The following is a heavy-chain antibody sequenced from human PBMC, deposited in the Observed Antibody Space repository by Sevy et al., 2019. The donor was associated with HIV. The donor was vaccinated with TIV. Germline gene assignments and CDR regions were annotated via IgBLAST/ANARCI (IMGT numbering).Heavy chain of an antibody. V-gene: IGHV3-48*03. CDR2: IESSGVTI. Sequence: GGSLRLSCAASGFTFSNYDMNWVRQAPGKGLEWVSYIESSGVTIYADSVEGRFTISRDNAKSSLYLQMNSLRADDTGVYYCAGDSRGYYSRIDNWGQGTLVTVSS. J-gene: IGHJ4*02. CDR1: GFTFSNYD. CDR3: AGDSRGYYSRIDN. D-gene: IGHD3-22*01.